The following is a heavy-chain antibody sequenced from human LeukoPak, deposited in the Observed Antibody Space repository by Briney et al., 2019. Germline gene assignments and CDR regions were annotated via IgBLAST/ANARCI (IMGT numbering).Heavy chain of an antibody. CDR3: ARMTTVTIFDY. Sequence: PSETLSLTCTVSGGSISSSSYYWGWIRQPPGKGLEWIGYIYYSGSTNYNPSLESRVTISVDTSKNQFSLKLSSVTAADTAVYYCARMTTVTIFDYWGQGTLVTVSS. CDR2: IYYSGST. V-gene: IGHV4-61*05. D-gene: IGHD4-17*01. CDR1: GGSISSSSYY. J-gene: IGHJ4*02.